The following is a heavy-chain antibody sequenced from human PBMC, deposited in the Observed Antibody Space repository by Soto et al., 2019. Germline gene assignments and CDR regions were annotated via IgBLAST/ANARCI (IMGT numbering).Heavy chain of an antibody. CDR1: GYSFTSYW. V-gene: IGHV5-10-1*01. J-gene: IGHJ4*02. CDR3: ARPHELITTLGYCSSTSCYQELGY. Sequence: PGESLKISCKGSGYSFTSYWISWVRQMPGKGLEWMGRIDPSDSYTNYSPSFQGHVTISADKSISTAYLQWSSLKASDTAMYYCARPHELITTLGYCSSTSCYQELGYWGQGTLVTVSS. D-gene: IGHD2-2*01. CDR2: IDPSDSYT.